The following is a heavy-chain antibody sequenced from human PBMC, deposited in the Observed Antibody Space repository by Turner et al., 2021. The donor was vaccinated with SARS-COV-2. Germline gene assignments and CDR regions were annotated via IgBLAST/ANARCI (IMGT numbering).Heavy chain of an antibody. CDR3: AKDMVRGIIYYYYGMDV. Sequence: DVQLVESGGCLVQPGRSLRPSCAASGFTFDDYVMHWVRQAPGKGLEWVSGIRWNSGSIGYADSVKGRFIISRDNAKNSLDQQMNSLRAEDTALYYCAKDMVRGIIYYYYGMDVWGQGTTVTVSS. J-gene: IGHJ6*02. CDR2: IRWNSGSI. V-gene: IGHV3-9*01. D-gene: IGHD3-10*01. CDR1: GFTFDDYV.